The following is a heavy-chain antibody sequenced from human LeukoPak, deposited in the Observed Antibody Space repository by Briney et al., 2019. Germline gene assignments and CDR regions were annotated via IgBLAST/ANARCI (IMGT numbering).Heavy chain of an antibody. CDR2: IKCDGSEK. D-gene: IGHD3-22*01. CDR1: GFTFSSSW. J-gene: IGHJ4*02. Sequence: GGSLRLSCAASGFTFSSSWMHWVCQAPEKGLEWVADIKCDGSEKYYVDSVKGRLTISRDNAKNSLYLQVNSLRAEDMTVYYCARDENYYDSSGYYDYWGQGTLVTVSS. CDR3: ARDENYYDSSGYYDY. V-gene: IGHV3-52*01.